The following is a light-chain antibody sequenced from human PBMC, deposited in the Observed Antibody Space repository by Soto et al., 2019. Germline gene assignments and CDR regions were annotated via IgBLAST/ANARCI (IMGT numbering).Light chain of an antibody. V-gene: IGLV7-43*01. CDR3: LLNYDAAFWM. Sequence: QTVVTQEPSLTVSPGETVTLTCASSTGAVTSRNYPNWFQHKPGQAPRPLIYSINNKHSWTPARFSGSLFGGKAALTLSGVQPEDEAEYYCLLNYDAAFWMFGGGTKLTVL. CDR1: TGAVTSRNY. CDR2: SIN. J-gene: IGLJ3*02.